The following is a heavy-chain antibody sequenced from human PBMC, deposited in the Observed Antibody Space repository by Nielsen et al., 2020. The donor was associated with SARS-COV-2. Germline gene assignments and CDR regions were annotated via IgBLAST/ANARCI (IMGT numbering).Heavy chain of an antibody. J-gene: IGHJ4*02. D-gene: IGHD3-3*01. CDR2: VSWNGGNT. CDR3: ARGQFDFDY. CDR1: GFIFSSYD. V-gene: IGHV3-20*01. Sequence: GESLKISCAASGFIFSSYDIHWVRQAPGKGLEWVTGVSWNGGNTGYADSVKGRFTISRDNAKNSLYLQMNSLRAEDTALYHCARGQFDFDYWGQGTLVTVSS.